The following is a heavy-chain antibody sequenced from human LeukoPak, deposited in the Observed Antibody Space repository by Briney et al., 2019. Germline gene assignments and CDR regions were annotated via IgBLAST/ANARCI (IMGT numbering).Heavy chain of an antibody. CDR1: GYTFTSYG. Sequence: ASVKVSCKASGYTFTSYGISWVRQAPGQGLEWMGWISAYNGNTNYAQKLQGRVTMTTDTSTSTAYMELRSLRSDDTAVYYCASMVPNNDGNSNAFDIWGQGTTVTVSS. CDR2: ISAYNGNT. CDR3: ASMVPNNDGNSNAFDI. V-gene: IGHV1-18*01. D-gene: IGHD4-23*01. J-gene: IGHJ3*02.